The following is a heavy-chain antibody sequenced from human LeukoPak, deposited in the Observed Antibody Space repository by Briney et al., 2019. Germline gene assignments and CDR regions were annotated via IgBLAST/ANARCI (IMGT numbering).Heavy chain of an antibody. CDR1: GYAFINYA. CDR2: ISAYNGNT. Sequence: ASVKVSCKASGYAFINYAITWVRQAPGQGLEWMGWISAYNGNTNYAQKLQGRVTMTTDTSTSTAYMELRSLRSDDTAVYYCARIIYYGSGSYYSYFDYWGQGTLVTVSS. J-gene: IGHJ4*02. CDR3: ARIIYYGSGSYYSYFDY. D-gene: IGHD3-10*01. V-gene: IGHV1-18*04.